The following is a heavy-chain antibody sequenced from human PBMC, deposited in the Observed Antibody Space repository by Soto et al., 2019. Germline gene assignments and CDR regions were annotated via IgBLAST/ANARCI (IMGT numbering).Heavy chain of an antibody. CDR1: GFTFSSYA. J-gene: IGHJ4*02. D-gene: IGHD4-4*01. V-gene: IGHV3-30-3*01. CDR3: AKDRQYPRDYFHY. Sequence: GGSLRLSCAASGFTFSSYAMHWVRQAPGKWLEWVAVISYDGSNKYYADSVKGRFTISRDISRNAVFLQMDSLRAEDTAVYYCAKDRQYPRDYFHYWGQGXLVTVYS. CDR2: ISYDGSNK.